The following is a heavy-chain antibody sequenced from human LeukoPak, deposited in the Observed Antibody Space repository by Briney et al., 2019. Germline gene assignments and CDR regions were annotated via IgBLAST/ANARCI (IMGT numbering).Heavy chain of an antibody. CDR2: IIPIFGTA. D-gene: IGHD4-17*01. Sequence: GASVKVSCKASGGTFSSYAISWVRQAPGQGLEWMGGIIPIFGTANYAQKFQGRVTITADKSMSTAYMELRSLRSDDTAVYYCARSYYGDYVGDVFDIWGQGTMVTVSS. CDR3: ARSYYGDYVGDVFDI. CDR1: GGTFSSYA. V-gene: IGHV1-69*06. J-gene: IGHJ3*02.